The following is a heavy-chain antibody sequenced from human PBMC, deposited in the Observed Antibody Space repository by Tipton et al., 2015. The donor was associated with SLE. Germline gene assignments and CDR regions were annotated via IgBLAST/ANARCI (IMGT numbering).Heavy chain of an antibody. CDR3: ARGLGRIAVRGAFDI. D-gene: IGHD6-6*01. CDR1: GGSFSGYY. J-gene: IGHJ3*02. CDR2: INHSGST. Sequence: TLSLTCAVYGGSFSGYYWSWIRQPPGKGLGWIGEINHSGSTNYNPSLKSRVTISVDTSKNQFSLKLSSVTAADTAVYYCARGLGRIAVRGAFDIWGQGTMVTVSS. V-gene: IGHV4-34*01.